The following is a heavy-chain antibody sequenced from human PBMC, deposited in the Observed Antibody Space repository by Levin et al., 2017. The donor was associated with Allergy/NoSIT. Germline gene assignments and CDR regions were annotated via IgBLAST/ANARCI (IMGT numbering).Heavy chain of an antibody. CDR3: ARDAFGEMAPNYGMDV. CDR1: GFTFSSYA. CDR2: ISYDGSNK. D-gene: IGHD5-24*01. V-gene: IGHV3-30*04. J-gene: IGHJ6*02. Sequence: GGSLRLSCAASGFTFSSYAMHWVRQAPGKGLEWVAVISYDGSNKYYADSVKGRFTISRDNSKNTLYLQMNSLRAEDTAVYYCARDAFGEMAPNYGMDVWGQGTTVTVSS.